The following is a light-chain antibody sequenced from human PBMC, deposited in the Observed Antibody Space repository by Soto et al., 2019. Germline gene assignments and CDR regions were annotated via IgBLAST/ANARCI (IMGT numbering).Light chain of an antibody. J-gene: IGKJ3*01. Sequence: EIVLTQSPATLSFSPGEMVTLSCRASPSVSGNLNWYQQKPGQPPRLLIYDTSTRATGVPARSCGSGSGTDYTLTIGNLEPEDFEVYYCQQRSRLPPVCTCGPGNTVDVK. CDR2: DTS. V-gene: IGKV3-11*01. CDR3: QQRSRLPPVCT. CDR1: PSVSGN.